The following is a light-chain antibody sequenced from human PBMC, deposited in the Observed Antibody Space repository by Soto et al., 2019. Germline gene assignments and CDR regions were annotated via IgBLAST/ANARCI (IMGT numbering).Light chain of an antibody. CDR2: GNS. CDR3: QSYDSSLSGYVV. J-gene: IGLJ2*01. V-gene: IGLV1-40*01. Sequence: QSVLTQPPSVSGAPGQRVTISCTGSRSNIGAGYDVHWYQQLPGTAPKLLIYGNSNRPSGVPDRFSGSKSGTSASLAITGLQAEDEADYYCQSYDSSLSGYVVFGGGTKLTAL. CDR1: RSNIGAGYD.